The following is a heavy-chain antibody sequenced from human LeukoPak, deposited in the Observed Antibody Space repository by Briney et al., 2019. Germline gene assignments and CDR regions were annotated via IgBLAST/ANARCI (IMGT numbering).Heavy chain of an antibody. V-gene: IGHV1-69*01. CDR2: IIPIFGTA. CDR3: ARHGDYVYYYYGMDV. Sequence: ASVKVSCKASGGTFSSYAISWVRQAPGQGLEWMGGIIPIFGTANYAQKFQGRVTITADESTSTAYMELSSLRSEDTAVYYCARHGDYVYYYYGMDVWGQGTTVTVSS. CDR1: GGTFSSYA. D-gene: IGHD4-17*01. J-gene: IGHJ6*02.